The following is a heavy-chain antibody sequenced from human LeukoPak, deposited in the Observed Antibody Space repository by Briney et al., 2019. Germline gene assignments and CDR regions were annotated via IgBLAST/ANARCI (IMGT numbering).Heavy chain of an antibody. V-gene: IGHV3-21*01. D-gene: IGHD1-7*01. CDR3: ASERYNWNYAFDY. CDR2: ISSGSSYI. J-gene: IGHJ4*02. Sequence: GGSLRLSCAPSGFTFSSSSMNWVRQAPGKGLEWVSSISSGSSYIYYADPLKGRFTVSRDNAKNSLYLQMNSLRAEDTAVYYCASERYNWNYAFDYWGQGILVTVSS. CDR1: GFTFSSSS.